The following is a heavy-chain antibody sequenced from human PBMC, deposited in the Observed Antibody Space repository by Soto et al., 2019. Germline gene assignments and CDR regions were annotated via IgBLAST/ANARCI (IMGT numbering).Heavy chain of an antibody. CDR3: ARDRYHSSGWYADAFDI. Sequence: PSETLSLTCTVSGGSISSYYCSWIRQPPGKGLEWIGYIYYSGSTNYNPSLKSRVTISVDTSKNQFSLKLSSETAADTAVYYCARDRYHSSGWYADAFDIWGQGTMVTVSS. CDR1: GGSISSYY. CDR2: IYYSGST. J-gene: IGHJ3*02. D-gene: IGHD6-19*01. V-gene: IGHV4-59*01.